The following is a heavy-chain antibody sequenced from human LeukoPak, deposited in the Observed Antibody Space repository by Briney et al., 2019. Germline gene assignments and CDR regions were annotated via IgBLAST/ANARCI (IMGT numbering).Heavy chain of an antibody. J-gene: IGHJ3*02. CDR3: ARDHDILTAPDAFDI. D-gene: IGHD3-9*01. CDR2: INPNSGGT. Sequence: ASVKVSCKASGYTFTGYYMHWVRQAPGQGLEWMGWINPNSGGTNYAQKFQGRVTMTRDTSISTAYMELRSLRSDDTAVYYCARDHDILTAPDAFDIWGQGTMVTVSS. CDR1: GYTFTGYY. V-gene: IGHV1-2*02.